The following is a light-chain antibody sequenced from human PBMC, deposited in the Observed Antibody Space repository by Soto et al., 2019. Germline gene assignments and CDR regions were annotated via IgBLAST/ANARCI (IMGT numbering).Light chain of an antibody. Sequence: QSVLTQPPSASGTPGQTVTISSSGSRSDIGSNSVSWYQHLPGTAPKLLIYNDNQRPSGVPDRFSGSRFGTSASLAISGLQSEDEADYYCAAWDDSLTGPVFGTGTKLTVL. CDR3: AAWDDSLTGPV. CDR1: RSDIGSNS. V-gene: IGLV1-44*01. CDR2: NDN. J-gene: IGLJ1*01.